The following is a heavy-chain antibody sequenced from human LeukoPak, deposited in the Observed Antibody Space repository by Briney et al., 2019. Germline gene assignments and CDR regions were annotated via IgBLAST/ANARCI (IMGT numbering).Heavy chain of an antibody. CDR2: ISGSGGST. J-gene: IGHJ6*03. Sequence: PGGSLRLSCAASGFTFSSYAMSWVRQALGKGLEWVSAISGSGGSTYYADSVRGRFTISRDNSKNTLYLQMISLGADDTAVYFCAKAPATGEGYYFYYMDVWGKGTMVTVSS. D-gene: IGHD7-27*01. CDR3: AKAPATGEGYYFYYMDV. V-gene: IGHV3-23*01. CDR1: GFTFSSYA.